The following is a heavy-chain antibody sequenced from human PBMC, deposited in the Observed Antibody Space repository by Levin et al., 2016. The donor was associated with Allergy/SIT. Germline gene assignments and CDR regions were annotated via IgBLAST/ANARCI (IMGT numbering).Heavy chain of an antibody. Sequence: SETLSLTCAVHGGSFSPYYWTWIRQSPGEGLEWIGDTIHSGSTRYNPSFNSRITIYVSASKEQFSLKMESVTAADAAVYYCARGRTGLNNFSYMDVWGPGTPVTVS. D-gene: IGHD1-1*01. CDR2: TIHSGST. V-gene: IGHV4-34*01. CDR1: GGSFSPYY. J-gene: IGHJ6*02. CDR3: ARGRTGLNNFSYMDV.